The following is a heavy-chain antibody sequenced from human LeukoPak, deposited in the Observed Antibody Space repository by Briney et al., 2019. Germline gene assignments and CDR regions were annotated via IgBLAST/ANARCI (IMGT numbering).Heavy chain of an antibody. CDR3: ARGTLNIPGEHGAFDY. J-gene: IGHJ4*02. Sequence: PGGSLRLSCVGSGFIFSNYEMNWVRQAPGKGLEWVSSISSSSSYIYYADSLKGRFTISRDNAKNSLYLQMNSLRAEDTAVYYCARGTLNIPGEHGAFDYWGQGTLVTVSS. CDR1: GFIFSNYE. V-gene: IGHV3-21*01. D-gene: IGHD1-14*01. CDR2: ISSSSSYI.